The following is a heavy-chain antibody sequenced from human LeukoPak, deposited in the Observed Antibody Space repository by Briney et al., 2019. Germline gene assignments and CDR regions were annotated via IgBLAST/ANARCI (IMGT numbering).Heavy chain of an antibody. CDR3: AKDLAAAGTEGDY. Sequence: GGSLRLSCAASRFTFSSYGMHWVRQAPGKGLEWVAVISYDGSNKYYADSVKGRFTISRDNSKNTLYLQMNSLRAEDTAVYYCAKDLAAAGTEGDYWGQGTLVTVSS. V-gene: IGHV3-30*18. D-gene: IGHD6-13*01. J-gene: IGHJ4*02. CDR2: ISYDGSNK. CDR1: RFTFSSYG.